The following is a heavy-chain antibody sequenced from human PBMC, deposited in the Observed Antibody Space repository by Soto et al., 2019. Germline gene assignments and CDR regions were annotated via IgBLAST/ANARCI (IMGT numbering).Heavy chain of an antibody. V-gene: IGHV5-51*01. CDR1: GYSFTSYW. J-gene: IGHJ6*02. D-gene: IGHD3-3*01. CDR3: ARSPLPITIFGVVNMDV. CDR2: IYPGDSDT. Sequence: GESLKISCKGSGYSFTSYWIGWVRQMPGKGLEWMGIIYPGDSDTRYSPSFQGQVTISADKSISTAYLQWSSLKASDTAMYYCARSPLPITIFGVVNMDVWGQGTTVTVSS.